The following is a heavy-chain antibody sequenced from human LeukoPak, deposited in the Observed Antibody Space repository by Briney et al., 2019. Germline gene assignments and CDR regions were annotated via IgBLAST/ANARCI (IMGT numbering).Heavy chain of an antibody. D-gene: IGHD2-8*01. CDR2: ISSSSSTI. J-gene: IGHJ6*03. Sequence: GGSLRLSCAASGFTFSSYSMNWVRQAPGKGLEWVSYISSSSSTIYYADSVKGRFTISRDNAKNSLYLQMNSLRAEDTAVYYCARSSESVYHYYYYMDVWGKGTTVTVSS. V-gene: IGHV3-48*04. CDR3: ARSSESVYHYYYYMDV. CDR1: GFTFSSYS.